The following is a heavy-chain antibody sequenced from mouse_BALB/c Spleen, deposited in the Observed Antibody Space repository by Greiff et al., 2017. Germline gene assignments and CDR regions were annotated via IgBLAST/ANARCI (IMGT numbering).Heavy chain of an antibody. Sequence: VQLQQSGPSLVQPSQSLSITCTVSGFSLTSYGVHWVRQSPGKGLEWLGVIWRGGSTDYNAAFMSRLSITKDNSKSQVFFKMNSLQADDTAIYYCAKKRGYDRYAMDYWGQGTSVTVSS. CDR1: GFSLTSYG. V-gene: IGHV2-5-1*01. D-gene: IGHD2-10*02. J-gene: IGHJ4*01. CDR3: AKKRGYDRYAMDY. CDR2: IWRGGST.